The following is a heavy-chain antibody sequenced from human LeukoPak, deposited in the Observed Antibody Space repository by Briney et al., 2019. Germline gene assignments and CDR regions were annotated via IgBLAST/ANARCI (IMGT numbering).Heavy chain of an antibody. CDR2: IRYDGSNK. D-gene: IGHD1-20*01. CDR3: AKANKYNWNQPFDI. CDR1: GFTFSSYG. Sequence: GGSLRLSCAASGFTFSSYGMHWVRQAPGKGLEWVAFIRYDGSNKYYADSVKGRFTISRDNSKNTLYLQMNSLRAEDTAVYYCAKANKYNWNQPFDIWGQGTMVTVSS. V-gene: IGHV3-30*02. J-gene: IGHJ3*02.